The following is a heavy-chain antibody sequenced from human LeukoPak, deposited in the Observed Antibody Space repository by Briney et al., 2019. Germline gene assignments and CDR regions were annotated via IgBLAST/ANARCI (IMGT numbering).Heavy chain of an antibody. J-gene: IGHJ6*02. CDR1: GGTFSSYA. CDR3: ASYFLVDYYGMDV. Sequence: SVKVSCKASGGTFSSYAISWVRQAPGQGLEWMGRIIPILGIANYAQKFQGRVTITADKSTSTAYMELSSPRSEDTAVYYCASYFLVDYYGMDVWGQGTTVTVSS. V-gene: IGHV1-69*04. D-gene: IGHD1-26*01. CDR2: IIPILGIA.